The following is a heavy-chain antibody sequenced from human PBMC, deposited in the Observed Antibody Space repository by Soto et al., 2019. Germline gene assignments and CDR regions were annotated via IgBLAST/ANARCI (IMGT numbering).Heavy chain of an antibody. CDR3: ARGVVGATRWFDP. CDR1: GGTFSSYT. CDR2: IIPILGIA. D-gene: IGHD1-26*01. Sequence: QVQLVQSGAEVKKPGSSVKVSCKASGGTFSSYTISWVRQAPGQGLEWMGRIIPILGIANYAQKFQGRVTXTXDXXTSTAYMELSSLRSEDTAVYYCARGVVGATRWFDPWGQGTLVTVSS. J-gene: IGHJ5*02. V-gene: IGHV1-69*02.